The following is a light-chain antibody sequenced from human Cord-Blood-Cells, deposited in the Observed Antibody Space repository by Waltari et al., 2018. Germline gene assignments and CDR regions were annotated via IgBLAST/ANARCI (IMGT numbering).Light chain of an antibody. CDR2: GAS. CDR1: QSVSSN. Sequence: EIVMTQSPATLSVSPGERATLPCRASQSVSSNLAWYQQKPGQAPRLLIYGASTRATGIPARFSGSGSGTEFTLTISSLQSEDFAVYYCQQYNNWPRTFDQGP. J-gene: IGKJ1*01. CDR3: QQYNNWPRT. V-gene: IGKV3-15*01.